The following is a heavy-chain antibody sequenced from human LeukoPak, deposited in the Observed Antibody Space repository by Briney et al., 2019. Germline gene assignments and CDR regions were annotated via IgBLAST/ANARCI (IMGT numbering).Heavy chain of an antibody. CDR1: GYSFTNYW. V-gene: IGHV5-51*01. J-gene: IGHJ3*02. CDR2: IYPGDSDT. Sequence: GESLKISCKGSGYSFTNYWIAWVRQMPGKGLEWMGIIYPGDSDTRYRPSFQDQVTISADKSISTAYLQWSSLKASDTAMYYCARRNVLATFDIWGQGTMVTVSS. CDR3: ARRNVLATFDI.